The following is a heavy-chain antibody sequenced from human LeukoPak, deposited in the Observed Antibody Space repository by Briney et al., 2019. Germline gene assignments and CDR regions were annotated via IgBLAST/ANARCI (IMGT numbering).Heavy chain of an antibody. Sequence: SETLSLTCTVSGGSISSSSYYWGWIRQPPGTGLEWIGSIYYSGSTYYNPSLKSRVTISVDTSKNQFSLKLSSVTAADTAVYYCARRRVLRYFDWYSTVDGMDVWGQGTTVTVSS. CDR1: GGSISSSSYY. J-gene: IGHJ6*02. CDR2: IYYSGST. D-gene: IGHD3-9*01. V-gene: IGHV4-39*01. CDR3: ARRRVLRYFDWYSTVDGMDV.